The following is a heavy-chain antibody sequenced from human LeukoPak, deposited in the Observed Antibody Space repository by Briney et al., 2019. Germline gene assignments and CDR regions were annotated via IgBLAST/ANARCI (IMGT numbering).Heavy chain of an antibody. V-gene: IGHV3-23*01. CDR1: GFTFSNYG. D-gene: IGHD3-10*01. Sequence: QPGGSLRLSCAASGFTFSNYGMKWVRQAPGKGLEWVSIITSGVGITYYADSVKGRFTISRDNSKNTLYLQMNSLRAEDTAVYYCAKVDYYDFDYWGQGTLVTVSS. CDR3: AKVDYYDFDY. J-gene: IGHJ4*02. CDR2: ITSGVGIT.